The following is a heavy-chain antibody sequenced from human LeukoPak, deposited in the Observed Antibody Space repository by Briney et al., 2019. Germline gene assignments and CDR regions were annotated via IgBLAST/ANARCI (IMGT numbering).Heavy chain of an antibody. CDR1: GFTFSSYW. Sequence: GSLRLSCAASGFTFSSYWMSWVRQAPGRGLEWVAYIKQDGSEKYYVDSVKGRFTISRDNAESSLYLQMNSLRAEDSAVYYCARVGLKGATTIRSSDYWGQGTLVTVSS. J-gene: IGHJ4*02. CDR2: IKQDGSEK. D-gene: IGHD1-26*01. V-gene: IGHV3-7*01. CDR3: ARVGLKGATTIRSSDY.